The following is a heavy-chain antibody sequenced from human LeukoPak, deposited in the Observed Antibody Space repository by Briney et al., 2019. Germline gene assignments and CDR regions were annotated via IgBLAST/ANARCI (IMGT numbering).Heavy chain of an antibody. J-gene: IGHJ4*02. CDR1: GGSFSGYY. D-gene: IGHD6-19*01. Sequence: SETLSLTCAVYGGSFSGYYWSWIRQSPGKGLEWIGEINHSGSTNYNPSLKSRVTISVDTSKNQFSLKLSSVTAADTAVYYCARGPLGSSGWYYFDYWGQGTLVTVSS. CDR3: ARGPLGSSGWYYFDY. CDR2: INHSGST. V-gene: IGHV4-34*01.